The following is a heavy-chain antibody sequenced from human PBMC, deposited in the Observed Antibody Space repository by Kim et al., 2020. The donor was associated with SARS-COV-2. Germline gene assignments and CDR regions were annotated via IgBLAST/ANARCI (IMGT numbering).Heavy chain of an antibody. Sequence: SETLSLTCAVYGGSFSGYYWSWIRQPPGKGLEWIGEINHSGSTNYNPSLKSRVTISVDTSKNQFSLKLSSVTAADTAVYYCARRRVQWLGTLTKHWFDPWGQGTLVTVSS. CDR1: GGSFSGYY. CDR2: INHSGST. V-gene: IGHV4-34*01. CDR3: ARRRVQWLGTLTKHWFDP. D-gene: IGHD6-19*01. J-gene: IGHJ5*02.